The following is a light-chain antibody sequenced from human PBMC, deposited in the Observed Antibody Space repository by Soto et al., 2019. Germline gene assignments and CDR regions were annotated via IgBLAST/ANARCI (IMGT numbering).Light chain of an antibody. CDR2: EVS. CDR3: MQGTHWPWT. V-gene: IGKV2-30*02. Sequence: DVVMTQSPLSLPVTLGQPASISCRSSQSLIHSDGNTYLSWFQQRPGQPPRRLIYEVSDRDSGVLDRFTGSGSGTDFKLKISRVEAEDVGVYYCMQGTHWPWTFGQGTEVEIK. CDR1: QSLIHSDGNTY. J-gene: IGKJ1*01.